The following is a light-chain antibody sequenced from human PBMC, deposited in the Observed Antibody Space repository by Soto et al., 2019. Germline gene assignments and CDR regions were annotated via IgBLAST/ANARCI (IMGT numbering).Light chain of an antibody. Sequence: GDRVTITCRASQRISGWLAWYQQRPGKAPKLLIYDASSLQSGVPSRFSGSGSGTDFTLTISSLQPEDFATYYCQQSYSTPPYTFGQGTKLDMK. CDR3: QQSYSTPPYT. CDR1: QRISGW. J-gene: IGKJ2*01. CDR2: DAS. V-gene: IGKV1-39*01.